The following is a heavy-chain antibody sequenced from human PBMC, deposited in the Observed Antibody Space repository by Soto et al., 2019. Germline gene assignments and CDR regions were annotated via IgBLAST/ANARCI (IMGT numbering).Heavy chain of an antibody. V-gene: IGHV3-30*18. J-gene: IGHJ6*02. CDR2: ISYDGSNK. D-gene: IGHD6-13*01. CDR3: AKDLPIAAPPKNYGIDV. Sequence: QVQLVESGGGVVQPGRSLRLSCAASGFTFSSYGMHWVRQAPGKGLEWVAVISYDGSNKYYADSVKGRFTISRDNSKSTLYLQMNSLRAEDTAVYYCAKDLPIAAPPKNYGIDVWGQGTTVTVSS. CDR1: GFTFSSYG.